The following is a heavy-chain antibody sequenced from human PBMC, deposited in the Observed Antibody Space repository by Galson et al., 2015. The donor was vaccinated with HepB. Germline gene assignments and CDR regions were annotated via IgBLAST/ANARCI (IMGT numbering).Heavy chain of an antibody. V-gene: IGHV1-2*04. D-gene: IGHD3-22*01. J-gene: IGHJ2*01. CDR2: INPNSGGT. CDR3: ARDVTPTAYDSSPRGYFDL. Sequence: SVKVSCKASGYTFTGYYMHWVRQAPGQGLEWMGWINPNSGGTNYAQKFQGWVTMTRDTSISTAYMELSRLRSDDTAVYYCARDVTPTAYDSSPRGYFDLWGRGTLVTVSS. CDR1: GYTFTGYY.